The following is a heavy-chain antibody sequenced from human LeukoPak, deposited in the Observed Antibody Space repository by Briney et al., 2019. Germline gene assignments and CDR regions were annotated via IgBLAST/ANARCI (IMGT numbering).Heavy chain of an antibody. J-gene: IGHJ4*02. CDR1: GLTFSSYA. CDR3: PLPTLGY. CDR2: ISTNGGRT. Sequence: GESLRLSCSASGLTFSSYAMHWVRQAPGKGLQYVSGISTNGGRTYYADSVKGRFTISRDNSKNTLYLQMSNLGVEDSAVYFCPLPTLGYWGQGTLVTVSS. V-gene: IGHV3-64D*08.